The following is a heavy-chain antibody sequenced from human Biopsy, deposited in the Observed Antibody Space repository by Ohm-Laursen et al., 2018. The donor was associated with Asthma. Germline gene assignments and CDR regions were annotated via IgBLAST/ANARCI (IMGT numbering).Heavy chain of an antibody. CDR1: GGTFNTYV. V-gene: IGHV1-69*13. CDR3: ARKAGSCISRTCYSLDF. D-gene: IGHD2-2*01. CDR2: INSVFGTT. J-gene: IGHJ4*02. Sequence: ASVKVSCKSLGGTFNTYVIGWVRQAPGQGLEWMGGINSVFGTTTYPQKFQDRVTITADDSTSTVYMELSSLRSGDTAVYYCARKAGSCISRTCYSLDFWGQGTLVIVSS.